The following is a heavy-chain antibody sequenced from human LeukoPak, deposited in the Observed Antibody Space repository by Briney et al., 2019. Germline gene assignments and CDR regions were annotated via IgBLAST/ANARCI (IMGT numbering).Heavy chain of an antibody. CDR2: IIPIFGTA. CDR3: ARDLIAVAGEGFDY. CDR1: GGTFSSYA. J-gene: IGHJ4*02. V-gene: IGHV1-69*01. D-gene: IGHD6-19*01. Sequence: GASVKVSCKASGGTFSSYAISWVRQAPGQGLEWMGGIIPIFGTANYAQKFQGRATITADESTSTAYMELSSLRSEDTAVYYCARDLIAVAGEGFDYWGQGTLVTVSS.